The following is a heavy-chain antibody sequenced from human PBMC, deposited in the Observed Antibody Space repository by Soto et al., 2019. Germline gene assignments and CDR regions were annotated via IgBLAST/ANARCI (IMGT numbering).Heavy chain of an antibody. CDR1: GCTFSSFA. Sequence: SLSWAAAGCTFSSFAMSWVRAAQGKVLEWVSAISGSGGSTYYADSVKGRFTISRDNSKNTLYLQMNSLRAVDTAVYYGVKDDFWSGWYDYWGQGTGFTV. CDR3: VKDDFWSGWYDY. J-gene: IGHJ4*01. D-gene: IGHD3-3*01. CDR2: ISGSGGST. V-gene: IGHV3-23*01.